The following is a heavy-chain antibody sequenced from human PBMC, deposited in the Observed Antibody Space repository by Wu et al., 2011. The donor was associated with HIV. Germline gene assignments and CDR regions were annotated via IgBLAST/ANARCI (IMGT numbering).Heavy chain of an antibody. CDR1: GYTLTDYY. CDR3: ARDDSSGWPEGFDY. V-gene: IGHV1-46*01. J-gene: IGHJ4*02. CDR2: INPYADSA. D-gene: IGHD6-19*01. Sequence: GTSVKVSCKAFGYTLTDYYMHWVRQAPGHGLEWVGLINPYADSAKYAQKFQGRVTMTRDTSTRTVYMELNSLRSDDTAVYYCARDDSSGWPEGFDYWGQGTLVTVSS.